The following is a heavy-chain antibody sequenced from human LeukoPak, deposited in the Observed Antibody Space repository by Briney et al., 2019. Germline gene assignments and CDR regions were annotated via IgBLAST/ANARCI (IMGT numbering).Heavy chain of an antibody. V-gene: IGHV3-48*01. CDR2: ISSLGSTI. D-gene: IGHD5-24*01. J-gene: IGHJ4*02. CDR3: ARGEQEMATMSIDY. CDR1: GFTFRTYS. Sequence: GGSLRLSCAASGFTFRTYSMNWVRQAPGKGLEWVSYISSLGSTIYYADSVKGRFTISRDNAKNSPYLQMDSLRAEDTAVYFCARGEQEMATMSIDYWGQGALVTVSS.